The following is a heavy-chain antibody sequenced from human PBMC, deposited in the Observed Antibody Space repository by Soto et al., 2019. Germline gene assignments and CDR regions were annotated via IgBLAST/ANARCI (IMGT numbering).Heavy chain of an antibody. CDR1: GYTFTSYG. J-gene: IGHJ4*02. Sequence: GASVKVSCKASGYTFTSYGISWVRQGPGQGLEWMGWISAYNGNTKYAQKLQGRVTMTTDTSTSTAYMELRSLRSDDTAVYYCARFCMEVSTNCYALILHWDQASLVSVS. CDR2: ISAYNGNT. V-gene: IGHV1-18*01. CDR3: ARFCMEVSTNCYALILH. D-gene: IGHD2-2*01.